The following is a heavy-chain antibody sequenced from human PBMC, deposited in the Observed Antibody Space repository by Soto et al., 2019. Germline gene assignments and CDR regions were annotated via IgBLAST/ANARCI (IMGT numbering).Heavy chain of an antibody. J-gene: IGHJ4*02. V-gene: IGHV1-46*01. CDR1: EYTFTNFY. Sequence: ASVNVSCKASEYTFTNFYIHWVRQAPGQGLQWMGTMNPSGTTGSAQKFQGRVTMTRDTSTSTVYMELSGLRSEDSAVYYCARGPRPRFDYWGQGTLVTSPQ. CDR2: MNPSGTT. CDR3: ARGPRPRFDY.